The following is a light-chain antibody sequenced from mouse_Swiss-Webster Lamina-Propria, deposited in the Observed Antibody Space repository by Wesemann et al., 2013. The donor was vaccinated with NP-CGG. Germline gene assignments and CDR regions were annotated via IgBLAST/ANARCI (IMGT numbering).Light chain of an antibody. CDR1: QNVGTN. CDR2: SAS. J-gene: IGKJ5*01. Sequence: DIVMTQSQKFMSTSVGDRVSVTCKASQNVGTNVAWYQQKPGQSPKALIYSASYRYSGVPDRFTGSGSGTDFTLTISNVQSEDLADYFCQQYSSYPLTFGAGTKLELK. CDR3: QQYSSYPLT. V-gene: IGKV6-15*01.